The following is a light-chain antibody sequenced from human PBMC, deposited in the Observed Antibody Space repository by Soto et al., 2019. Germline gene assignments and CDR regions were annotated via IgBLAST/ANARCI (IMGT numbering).Light chain of an antibody. J-gene: IGKJ1*01. Sequence: EIVLTQSPGTLSLSPGERATLSCRASQSVNSNYLAWYRRKPGQAPSLLIYGASTRATGIPGAFSGSGSWTDFTITITRLEQEDVAAYYCQQYGSSPRTFGQGTKVEIK. V-gene: IGKV3-20*01. CDR2: GAS. CDR3: QQYGSSPRT. CDR1: QSVNSNY.